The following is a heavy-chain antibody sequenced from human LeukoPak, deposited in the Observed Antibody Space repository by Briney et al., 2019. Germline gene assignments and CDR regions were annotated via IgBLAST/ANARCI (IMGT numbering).Heavy chain of an antibody. CDR3: ARDRVYDFWSGYYTGIDY. CDR2: INHSGST. J-gene: IGHJ4*02. Sequence: SSETLSLTCAVYGGSFSGYYWSWIRQPLGKGLEWIGEINHSGSTNYNPSLKSRVTISVDTSKNQFSLKLSSVTAADTAVYYCARDRVYDFWSGYYTGIDYWGQGTLVTVSS. CDR1: GGSFSGYY. V-gene: IGHV4-34*01. D-gene: IGHD3-3*01.